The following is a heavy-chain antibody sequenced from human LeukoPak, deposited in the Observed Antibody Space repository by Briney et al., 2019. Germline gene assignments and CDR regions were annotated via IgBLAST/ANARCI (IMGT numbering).Heavy chain of an antibody. V-gene: IGHV1-2*02. CDR1: GYTFTGYY. CDR2: INPNSGGT. Sequence: ASVKVSCKASGYTFTGYYMHWVRQAPGQGLEWVGWINPNSGGTNYAQKFQGRVTMTRDTSISTACMELSRLRSDDTAVYYCARVAGIRHGAPSYWGQGTLVTVSS. J-gene: IGHJ4*02. CDR3: ARVAGIRHGAPSY. D-gene: IGHD1-26*01.